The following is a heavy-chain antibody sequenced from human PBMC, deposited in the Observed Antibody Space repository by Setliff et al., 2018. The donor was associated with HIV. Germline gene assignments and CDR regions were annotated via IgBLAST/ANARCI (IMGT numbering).Heavy chain of an antibody. J-gene: IGHJ4*02. CDR3: ARHANYDFWSGYWGYYFDY. Sequence: PSETLSLTCSVSGGSISSYYWSWIRQPPGKGLEWIGYIHTSGSTNYNPSLKSRDTISVDTSKKQVSLKLSSVTAADTAVYYCARHANYDFWSGYWGYYFDYWGQGTLVTVSS. D-gene: IGHD3-3*01. CDR1: GGSISSYY. V-gene: IGHV4-4*09. CDR2: IHTSGST.